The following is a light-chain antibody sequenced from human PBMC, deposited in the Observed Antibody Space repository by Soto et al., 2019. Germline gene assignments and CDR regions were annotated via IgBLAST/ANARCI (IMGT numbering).Light chain of an antibody. CDR3: WSYAVGRTDV. CDR1: SSDVGNYNL. V-gene: IGLV2-23*01. Sequence: QSALTQPASVPGSPGQSITISCTGSSSDVGNYNLVSWYQQHPGKAPKLMIYEDTKWPSGVSNRFSGSKSGNTAYLTISGLQAEDEADYYCWSYAVGRTDVFGTGTKLTVL. J-gene: IGLJ1*01. CDR2: EDT.